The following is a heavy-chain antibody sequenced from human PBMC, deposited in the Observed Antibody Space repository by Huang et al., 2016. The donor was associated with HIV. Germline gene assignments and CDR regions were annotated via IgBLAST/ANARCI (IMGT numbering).Heavy chain of an antibody. Sequence: QVQLVESGGGVVQPGRSLRLSCAASGFTLSDYAIHWVRQAPGKGLEWVALIAYDGNDQFYSDSVRGRFTISRDNFNNTLYLQMNSLRHEDTALYYCARFGKRLPMLRGEDVIGDIWGQGTMVIVSS. CDR2: IAYDGNDQ. J-gene: IGHJ3*02. V-gene: IGHV3-30-3*01. CDR3: ARFGKRLPMLRGEDVIGDI. D-gene: IGHD3-10*01. CDR1: GFTLSDYA.